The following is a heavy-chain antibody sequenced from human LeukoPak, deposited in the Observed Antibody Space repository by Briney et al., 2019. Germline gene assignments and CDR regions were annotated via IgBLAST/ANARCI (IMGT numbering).Heavy chain of an antibody. CDR3: ARWSFLWYYGMDV. CDR2: IYYSGST. J-gene: IGHJ6*02. Sequence: SETLSLTCTVSGGSISSYYLSWIRQPPGKGLEWIGYIYYSGSTNYNPSLKSRVTISVDTSKNQFSLKLSSVTAADTAVYYCARWSFLWYYGMDVWGQGTTVTVSS. D-gene: IGHD2-21*01. V-gene: IGHV4-59*01. CDR1: GGSISSYY.